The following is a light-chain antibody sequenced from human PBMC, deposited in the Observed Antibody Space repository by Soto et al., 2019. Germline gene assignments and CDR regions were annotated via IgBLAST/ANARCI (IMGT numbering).Light chain of an antibody. CDR2: AAS. V-gene: IGKV1-39*01. CDR3: QQSYSTLWT. Sequence: DIQMTQSPSSLSASVGDRVTITCRASQSITNYLNWYQQKPGKAPKVLIYAASSLQSGVPSRFSGSGSGTDFTLTISSLQPEDFATYYCQQSYSTLWTFGQGTKVEI. J-gene: IGKJ1*01. CDR1: QSITNY.